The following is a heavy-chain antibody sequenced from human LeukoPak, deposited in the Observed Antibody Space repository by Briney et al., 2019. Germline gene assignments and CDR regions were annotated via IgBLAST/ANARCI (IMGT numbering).Heavy chain of an antibody. CDR3: ARTPDYYYYYMDV. Sequence: GESLKISFKGSGYSFTSYWIGWVRQMPGKGLEWMGIIYPGDSDTRYSPSFQGQVTISADKSISTAYLQWSSLKASDTAMYYCARTPDYYYYYMDVWGKGTTVTVSS. CDR1: GYSFTSYW. D-gene: IGHD1-14*01. V-gene: IGHV5-51*01. CDR2: IYPGDSDT. J-gene: IGHJ6*03.